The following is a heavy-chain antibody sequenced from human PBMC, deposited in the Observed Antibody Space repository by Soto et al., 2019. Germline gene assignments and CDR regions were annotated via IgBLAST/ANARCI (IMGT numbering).Heavy chain of an antibody. CDR1: GYTFTSYD. Sequence: GASVKVSCKASGYTFTSYDINWVRQATGQGLEWMGWMNPNSGNTGYAQKFQGRVTMTRNTSISTAYMELSSLRSEDTAVYYCARENYDFWSGYRYFDYWGQGTLVTVSS. CDR3: ARENYDFWSGYRYFDY. CDR2: MNPNSGNT. D-gene: IGHD3-3*01. V-gene: IGHV1-8*01. J-gene: IGHJ4*02.